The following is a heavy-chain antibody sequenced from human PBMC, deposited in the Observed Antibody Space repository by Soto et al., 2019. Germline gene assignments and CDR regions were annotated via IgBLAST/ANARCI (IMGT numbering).Heavy chain of an antibody. V-gene: IGHV4-39*01. Sequence: QLQLQESGPGLVKPSETLSLTCTVSGGSISSSSYYWGWIRQPHGPGLEWIVSIYYSGSTYYNPYLKSRVSISVDPSMNQCSLKLSSVSAADAAVYYCARHTPAISSSDHCGQGTLVTVSS. D-gene: IGHD6-6*01. J-gene: IGHJ4*02. CDR2: IYYSGST. CDR3: ARHTPAISSSDH. CDR1: GGSISSSSYY.